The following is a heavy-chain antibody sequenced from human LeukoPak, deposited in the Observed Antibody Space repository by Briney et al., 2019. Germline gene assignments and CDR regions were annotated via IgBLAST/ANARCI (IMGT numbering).Heavy chain of an antibody. J-gene: IGHJ4*02. Sequence: SETLSLTCTVSGGSISSYYWSWIRQPPGKGLEWIGYIYYSGSTNYNPSLKSRVTISVDTSKNQFSLKLSSVTAADTAVYYCARAPGGLGYCSGGSCPYFDYWGQETLVTVSS. CDR2: IYYSGST. CDR3: ARAPGGLGYCSGGSCPYFDY. D-gene: IGHD2-15*01. CDR1: GGSISSYY. V-gene: IGHV4-59*01.